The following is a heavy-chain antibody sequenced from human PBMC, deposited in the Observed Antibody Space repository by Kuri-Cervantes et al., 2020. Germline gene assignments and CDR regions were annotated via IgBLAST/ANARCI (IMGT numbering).Heavy chain of an antibody. J-gene: IGHJ4*02. CDR3: ARFKFQGAAGFYDFDN. CDR1: GYTFTSYG. Sequence: ASVKVSCKASGYTFTSYGISWVRQAPGQGLEWMGWISAYNGNTNYAQKLQGRVTMTTDTSTSTAYMELRSLRSDDTAVYYCARFKFQGAAGFYDFDNWGQGTLVTVSS. D-gene: IGHD6-25*01. V-gene: IGHV1-18*01. CDR2: ISAYNGNT.